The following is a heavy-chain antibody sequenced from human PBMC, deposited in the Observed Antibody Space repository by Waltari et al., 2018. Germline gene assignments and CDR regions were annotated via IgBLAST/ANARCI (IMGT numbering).Heavy chain of an antibody. CDR3: TRAIYDFWSGRDY. CDR1: VFSFGENN. D-gene: IGHD3-3*01. Sequence: EVQLVESGGGLVQPGRSLRLSCTASVFSFGENNMSWVRQAPGKGLEWVGFIRSKTYGGTTEHAASVKGIFSISRDDSKSIAYLQMNSLKTEDTAMYYCTRAIYDFWSGRDYWGQGTLVTVSS. V-gene: IGHV3-49*04. CDR2: IRSKTYGGTT. J-gene: IGHJ4*02.